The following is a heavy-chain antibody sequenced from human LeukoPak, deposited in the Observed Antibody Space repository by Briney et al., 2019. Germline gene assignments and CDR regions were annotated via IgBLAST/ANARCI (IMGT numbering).Heavy chain of an antibody. J-gene: IGHJ4*02. CDR1: GGSFSGYY. D-gene: IGHD1/OR15-1a*01. CDR3: ARGAHPNRFFDY. CDR2: INHSGST. Sequence: SETLSLTCAVYGGSFSGYYWSWIRQPPGKGLEWIGEINHSGSTNYNPSLKSRVTISVDTSKNQFSLKLSSVTAADTAVYYCARGAHPNRFFDYWGQGTLVTVSS. V-gene: IGHV4-34*01.